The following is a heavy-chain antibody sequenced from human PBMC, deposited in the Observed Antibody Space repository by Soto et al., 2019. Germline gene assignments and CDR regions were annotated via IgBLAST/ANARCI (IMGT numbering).Heavy chain of an antibody. CDR1: GGSFSGLS. V-gene: IGHV4-34*01. Sequence: SETLSLTCAVYGGSFSGLSWNWIRQSPGTGLEWIGEIDYRGNTNYNPSLRSRVTLSVVTSKNQFSLKVTSVSAADTAVYYCARARKSGDYSLGLDSWGQGTLVTVPQ. CDR3: ARARKSGDYSLGLDS. J-gene: IGHJ4*02. D-gene: IGHD5-12*01. CDR2: IDYRGNT.